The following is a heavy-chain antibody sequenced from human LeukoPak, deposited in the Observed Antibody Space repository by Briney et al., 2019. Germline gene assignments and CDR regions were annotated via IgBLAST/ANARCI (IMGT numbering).Heavy chain of an antibody. CDR2: INGDGSST. D-gene: IGHD5-18*01. Sequence: GGSLRLSCAASGFTLSGYWMHWVRQAPGKGLVWVSHINGDGSSTNYADSVKGRFTISRDNAKNTLYLQMNSLSTEHTAVYYCAKGGPYSYVPPDYWGQGTLVIVSS. CDR1: GFTLSGYW. V-gene: IGHV3-74*01. J-gene: IGHJ4*02. CDR3: AKGGPYSYVPPDY.